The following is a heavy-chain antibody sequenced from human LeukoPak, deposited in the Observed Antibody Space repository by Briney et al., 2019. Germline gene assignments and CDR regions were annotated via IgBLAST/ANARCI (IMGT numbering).Heavy chain of an antibody. Sequence: PGGSLRLSCAASGFTFSDHYMDWVRQAPGKGLEWVGRSRNKANNYTTEYAASVRGRFTISRDDSKTSVYLQMNGLKIEDTAVYYCTSLPRPYCGGDCSLDYWGQGTLVTVSS. V-gene: IGHV3-72*01. CDR2: SRNKANNYTT. CDR3: TSLPRPYCGGDCSLDY. J-gene: IGHJ4*02. D-gene: IGHD2-21*02. CDR1: GFTFSDHY.